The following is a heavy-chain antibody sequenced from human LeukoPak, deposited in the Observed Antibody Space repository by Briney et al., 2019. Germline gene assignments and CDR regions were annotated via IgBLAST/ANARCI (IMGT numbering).Heavy chain of an antibody. J-gene: IGHJ5*02. D-gene: IGHD3-22*01. CDR2: INHTGST. CDR3: ARDHNYYDSSGYLFDP. Sequence: SETLSLTCVVYGGPLSGYYWSWIRQTPGKGLEWIGEINHTGSTNYNPSLRSRVTMSVDTSKNQFSLKLSSVTAADTAVYYCARDHNYYDSSGYLFDPWGQGTLVTVSS. V-gene: IGHV4-34*01. CDR1: GGPLSGYY.